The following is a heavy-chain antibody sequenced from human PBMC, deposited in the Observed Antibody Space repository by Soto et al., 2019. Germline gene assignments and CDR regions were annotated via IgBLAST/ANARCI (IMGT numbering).Heavy chain of an antibody. V-gene: IGHV4-4*02. CDR2: IYHSGST. Sequence: SETLSLTCAVSGGSISSSNWWSWVRQPPGKGLEWIGEIYHSGSTNYNPSLKSRVTISVDKSKNQFSLKLSSVTAADTAVYYCARDRNYYDGSGYYYHYWYFDLWGRGTLVTVSS. D-gene: IGHD3-22*01. CDR1: GGSISSSNW. CDR3: ARDRNYYDGSGYYYHYWYFDL. J-gene: IGHJ2*01.